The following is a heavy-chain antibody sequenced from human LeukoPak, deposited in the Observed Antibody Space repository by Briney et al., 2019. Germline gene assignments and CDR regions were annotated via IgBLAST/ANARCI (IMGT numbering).Heavy chain of an antibody. Sequence: ASVKVSCKASGYTFTGYYMHWVRQAPGQGLEWMGRINPNSGGTNYAQKFQGRVTMTRDTSISTAYMQLSRLRSDDTAVYYCARGYCTNGVCYVLWFDPWGQGTLVTVSS. V-gene: IGHV1-2*06. CDR3: ARGYCTNGVCYVLWFDP. CDR1: GYTFTGYY. CDR2: INPNSGGT. D-gene: IGHD2-8*01. J-gene: IGHJ5*02.